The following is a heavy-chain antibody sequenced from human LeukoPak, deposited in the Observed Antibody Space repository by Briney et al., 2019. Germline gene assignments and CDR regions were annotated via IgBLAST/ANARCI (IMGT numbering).Heavy chain of an antibody. CDR2: ISYDGSNK. CDR1: GFTFSTYG. Sequence: GGSLRLSCAASGFTFSTYGMHWVRQAPGKGLEWVAVISYDGSNKYYADSVKGRFTIPRDNSKNTLYLQMNSLRAEDTAVYYCAKAPSLWFGEVYGMDVWGQGTTVTVSS. CDR3: AKAPSLWFGEVYGMDV. D-gene: IGHD3-10*01. V-gene: IGHV3-30*18. J-gene: IGHJ6*02.